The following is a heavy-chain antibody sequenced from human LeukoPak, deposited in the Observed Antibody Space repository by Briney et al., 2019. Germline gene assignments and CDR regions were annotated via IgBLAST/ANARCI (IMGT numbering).Heavy chain of an antibody. CDR1: GYSFTSYW. Sequence: GESLKISCKGSGYSFTSYWIGWVPQMPGKGLEWMGIIYPGDSDTRYSPSFQGQVAISADKSISTAYLQWSSLKASDSAMYYCASFHISGGSYNGLHYWGQGTLVTVSS. D-gene: IGHD3-10*01. CDR3: ASFHISGGSYNGLHY. V-gene: IGHV5-51*01. J-gene: IGHJ4*02. CDR2: IYPGDSDT.